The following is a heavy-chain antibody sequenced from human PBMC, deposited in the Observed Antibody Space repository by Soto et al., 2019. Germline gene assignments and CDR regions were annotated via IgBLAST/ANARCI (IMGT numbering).Heavy chain of an antibody. CDR2: IHHSGST. CDR1: GGSLTSNDW. CDR3: ARSTGGDACHF. D-gene: IGHD7-27*01. Sequence: QVQLQESGPGLVKPSGTLSLTCAVSGGSLTSNDWWTWVRQPPGKGLEWVGQIHHSGSTFYNPSLRSRITVSINVSENHFSLNLVSVTAADTALYYCARSTGGDACHFWGQGTMVTGSS. V-gene: IGHV4-4*02. J-gene: IGHJ3*01.